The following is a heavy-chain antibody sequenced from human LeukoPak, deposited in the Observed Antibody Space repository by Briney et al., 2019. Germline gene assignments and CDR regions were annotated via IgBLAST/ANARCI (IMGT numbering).Heavy chain of an antibody. CDR1: GGTFSSYA. CDR3: AREGSHYDSSGYLVVSAFDI. CDR2: IVPIFGTA. Sequence: ASVKVSCKASGGTFSSYAISWVRQAPGQGLEWMGGIVPIFGTANYAQKFQGRVTITADESTSTAYMELSSLRSEDTAVYYCAREGSHYDSSGYLVVSAFDIWGQGTMVTVSS. J-gene: IGHJ3*02. D-gene: IGHD3-22*01. V-gene: IGHV1-69*13.